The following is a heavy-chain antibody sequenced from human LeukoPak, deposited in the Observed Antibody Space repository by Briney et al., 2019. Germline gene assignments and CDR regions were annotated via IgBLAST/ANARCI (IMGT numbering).Heavy chain of an antibody. V-gene: IGHV5-51*01. CDR2: IYPGDSDT. J-gene: IGHJ4*02. D-gene: IGHD3-22*01. CDR1: GYSFTSYW. CDR3: ARVLYDSSGYYVGAFDY. Sequence: GESLKISCKGYGYSFTSYWIGWVRQMPGKGLEWMGIIYPGDSDTRYSPSSQGQVTISADKSISTAYLQWSSLKASDTAMYYCARVLYDSSGYYVGAFDYWGQGTLVTVSS.